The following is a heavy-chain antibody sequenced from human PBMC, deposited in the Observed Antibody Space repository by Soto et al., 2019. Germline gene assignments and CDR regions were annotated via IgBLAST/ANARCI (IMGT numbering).Heavy chain of an antibody. D-gene: IGHD3-3*01. V-gene: IGHV1-58*01. CDR2: IVGGSGST. CDR3: AADWSNRPFDF. J-gene: IGHJ4*02. CDR1: GFTLTSAD. Sequence: SVKVSCKASGFTLTSADVQWVRQTRGQRLEWIGWIVGGSGSTNYAQQFQGRLAITRDMSTSTVYMELSSLRSEDTAVYYCAADWSNRPFDFWGQGTLVTVSS.